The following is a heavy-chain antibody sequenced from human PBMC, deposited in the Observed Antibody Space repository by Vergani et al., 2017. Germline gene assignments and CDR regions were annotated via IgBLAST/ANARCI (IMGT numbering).Heavy chain of an antibody. CDR1: GYTFTGYY. D-gene: IGHD2-2*01. CDR3: AREAGYCSSTSCYSSDAFDI. CDR2: INPNSGGT. V-gene: IGHV1-2*02. J-gene: IGHJ3*02. Sequence: QVQLVQSGAEVKKPGASVKVSCKASGYTFTGYYMHWVRQAPGQGLEWMGWINPNSGGTNYAQKFQGRVTMTRDTSTSTAYMELSRLRSDDTAVYYCAREAGYCSSTSCYSSDAFDIWGQGTMVTVSS.